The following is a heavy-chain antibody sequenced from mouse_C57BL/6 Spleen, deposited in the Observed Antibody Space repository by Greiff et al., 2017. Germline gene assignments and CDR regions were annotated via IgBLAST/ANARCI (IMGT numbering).Heavy chain of an antibody. CDR1: GYAFSSSW. CDR3: ARSGTAMDY. J-gene: IGHJ4*01. D-gene: IGHD4-1*01. Sequence: QVQLKESGPELVKPGASVKISCKASGYAFSSSWMNWVKQRPGKGLEWIGRIYPGDGDTNYNGKFKGKATLTADKSSSTAYMQLSSLTSEDSAVYFCARSGTAMDYWGQGTSVTVSS. V-gene: IGHV1-82*01. CDR2: IYPGDGDT.